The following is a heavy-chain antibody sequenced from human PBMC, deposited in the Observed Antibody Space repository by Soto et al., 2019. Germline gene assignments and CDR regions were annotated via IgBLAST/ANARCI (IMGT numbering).Heavy chain of an antibody. CDR2: MNPNSGNT. CDR3: ARGRPYYYYLDV. Sequence: ASVKVSCKASGYTFTSYDSNWVRQATGQGLEWMGWMNPNSGNTGYAQKFQGRVTMTRNTSISTAYMELSSLRSEDTAVYYCARGRPYYYYLDVWGKGTTVTVSS. CDR1: GYTFTSYD. V-gene: IGHV1-8*01. J-gene: IGHJ6*03.